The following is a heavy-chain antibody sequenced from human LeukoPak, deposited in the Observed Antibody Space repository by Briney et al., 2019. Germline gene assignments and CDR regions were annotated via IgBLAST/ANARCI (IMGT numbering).Heavy chain of an antibody. Sequence: SETLSLTCTVSGGPISSSSYYWGWIRQPPGKGLEWIGSIYYSGSTYYNPSLKSRVTISVDTSKNQFSLKLSSVTAADTAVYYCARQSSGSYYWGQGTLVTVSS. J-gene: IGHJ4*02. CDR2: IYYSGST. V-gene: IGHV4-39*01. CDR1: GGPISSSSYY. CDR3: ARQSSGSYY. D-gene: IGHD1-26*01.